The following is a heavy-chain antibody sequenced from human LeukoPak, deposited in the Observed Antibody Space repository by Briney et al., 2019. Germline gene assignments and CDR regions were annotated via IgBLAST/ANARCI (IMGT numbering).Heavy chain of an antibody. CDR1: GFTVSSNY. CDR3: ANLYCSGGSCYSGYFDY. J-gene: IGHJ4*02. CDR2: IYSCGST. Sequence: PGGSLRLSCAASGFTVSSNYMSWVRQAPGKGLEWVSVIYSCGSTYYADSVKGRFTISRDNSKNTLYLQMNSLRAEDTAVYYCANLYCSGGSCYSGYFDYWGQGTLVTVSS. D-gene: IGHD2-15*01. V-gene: IGHV3-66*01.